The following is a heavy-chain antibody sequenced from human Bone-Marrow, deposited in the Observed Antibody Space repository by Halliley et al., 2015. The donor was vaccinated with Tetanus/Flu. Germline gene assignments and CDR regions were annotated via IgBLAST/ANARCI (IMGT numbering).Heavy chain of an antibody. CDR3: ARGHRVSNGWGTYYNYGMDA. J-gene: IGHJ6*02. D-gene: IGHD6-19*01. CDR1: GGSFGDSGYY. V-gene: IGHV4-34*01. Sequence: GLVKPSETLILTCAVYGGSFGDSGYYWNWCRQPPGKGLEWIGEIIPYGNINYNQSLQSRVTISVDTSKNQFSLKLSSVSAADTAVYYCARGHRVSNGWGTYYNYGMDAWGQGTPVSVSS. CDR2: IIPYGNI.